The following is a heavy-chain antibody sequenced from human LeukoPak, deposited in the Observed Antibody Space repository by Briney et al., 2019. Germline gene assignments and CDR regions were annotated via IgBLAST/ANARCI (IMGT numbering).Heavy chain of an antibody. V-gene: IGHV5-51*01. Sequence: GEPLKISCKGSGYSFTSYWIGWVRQIPGKGLEWMGIIYPGDSDTRYSPSFHGQSTIPADKHIRTAYLQWSSLKDSDTAMYYCARQAAAVAGRGGFDYWGQGTLVTVSS. CDR2: IYPGDSDT. J-gene: IGHJ4*02. D-gene: IGHD6-19*01. CDR1: GYSFTSYW. CDR3: ARQAAAVAGRGGFDY.